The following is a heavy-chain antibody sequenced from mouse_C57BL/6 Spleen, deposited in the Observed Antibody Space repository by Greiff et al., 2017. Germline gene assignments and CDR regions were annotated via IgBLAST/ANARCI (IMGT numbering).Heavy chain of an antibody. CDR3: ARGGSSSYYYAMDD. D-gene: IGHD1-1*01. V-gene: IGHV1-64*01. J-gene: IGHJ4*01. Sequence: QVQLQQPGAELVKPGASVKLSCKASGYTFTSYWMHWVKQRPGQGLEWIGMIHPNSGSTNYNEKFKSKATLTVDKSPSTAYMQLSSLTSEDSAVYYCARGGSSSYYYAMDDWGQGTSVTVSS. CDR1: GYTFTSYW. CDR2: IHPNSGST.